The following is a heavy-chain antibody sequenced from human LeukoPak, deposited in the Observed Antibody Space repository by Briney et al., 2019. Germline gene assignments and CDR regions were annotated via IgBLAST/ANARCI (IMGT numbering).Heavy chain of an antibody. V-gene: IGHV1-3*01. D-gene: IGHD3-22*01. CDR3: ARVKGYYYDYGGGYFDY. J-gene: IGHJ4*02. CDR2: INAGNGNT. Sequence: ASVKASCKASGYTFTSYAMHWVRQAPGQRLEWMGWINAGNGNTKYSQKFQGRVTMTRDTSISTAYMELSRLRSDDTAVYYCARVKGYYYDYGGGYFDYWGQGTLVTVSS. CDR1: GYTFTSYA.